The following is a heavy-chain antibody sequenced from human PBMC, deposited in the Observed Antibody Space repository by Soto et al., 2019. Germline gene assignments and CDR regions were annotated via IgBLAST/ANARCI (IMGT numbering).Heavy chain of an antibody. V-gene: IGHV3-7*03. CDR1: VFTFINFW. CDR2: IKGDGSVT. J-gene: IGHJ6*02. D-gene: IGHD6-6*01. CDR3: VIPTRSVRGMGV. Sequence: TGWSLRLSCASSVFTFINFWMSWARQAPGKGLEWVANIKGDGSVTQYVASVEGRFTISRDNAKYSLYLQMNSLRVEDTALYYCVIPTRSVRGMGVWGQGTTVTVSS.